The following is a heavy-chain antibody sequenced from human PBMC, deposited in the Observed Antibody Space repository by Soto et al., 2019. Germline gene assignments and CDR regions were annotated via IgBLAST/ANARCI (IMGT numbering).Heavy chain of an antibody. CDR1: GFNFSDYT. D-gene: IGHD4-4*01. V-gene: IGHV3-43*01. J-gene: IGHJ5*02. CDR3: AKDVYRRGMNHWFDP. Sequence: EMSMVESGGGVVQPGGSLRLSCQASGFNFSDYTLHWVRQSPGKGLEWVSFISWDGSTYYGESVQGRFTVSRDNNKNSLYLHISDLRPEDNGFYYCAKDVYRRGMNHWFDPWGQGTLVSVSS. CDR2: ISWDGST.